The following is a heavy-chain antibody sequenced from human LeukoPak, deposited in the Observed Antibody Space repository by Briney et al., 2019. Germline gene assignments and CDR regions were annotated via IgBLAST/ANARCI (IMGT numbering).Heavy chain of an antibody. J-gene: IGHJ4*02. D-gene: IGHD3-22*01. CDR3: AKEGASITMIVVVITGLFDY. CDR2: IDGSIGST. V-gene: IGHV3-23*01. CDR1: GFTFSSYA. Sequence: GGSLRLSCAASGFTFSSYAMSWVRQAPGKGLECVSSIDGSIGSTYYADSVKGRFTISRDNSKNTLYLQMNSLRVEDTAVYYCAKEGASITMIVVVITGLFDYWGQGTLVTVSS.